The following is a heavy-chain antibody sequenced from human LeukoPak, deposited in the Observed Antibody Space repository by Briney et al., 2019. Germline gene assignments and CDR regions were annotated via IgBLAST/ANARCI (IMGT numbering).Heavy chain of an antibody. CDR2: IYHSGST. J-gene: IGHJ4*02. D-gene: IGHD1-1*01. V-gene: IGHV4-30-2*01. Sequence: SQTLSLTCAVSGGSISSGGYSWSWIRQPPGKGLEWIGYIYHSGSTYYNPSLKSRVTISVDTSKNQFSLKLSSVTAADTAVYYCARGPWRYYFDYWGQGTLVTVSS. CDR1: GGSISSGGYS. CDR3: ARGPWRYYFDY.